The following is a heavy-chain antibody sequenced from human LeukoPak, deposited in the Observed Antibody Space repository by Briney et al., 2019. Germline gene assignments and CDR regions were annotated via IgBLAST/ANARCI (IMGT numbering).Heavy chain of an antibody. V-gene: IGHV1-69*05. Sequence: ASVKVSCKASGGTFSSYAISWVRQAPGQGLEWMGGIIPIFGTANYAQKFQGRVTITTDGSTSTAYMELSSLRSEDTAVYYCAREGVATLDYWGQGTLVTVSS. J-gene: IGHJ4*02. D-gene: IGHD5-12*01. CDR3: AREGVATLDY. CDR1: GGTFSSYA. CDR2: IIPIFGTA.